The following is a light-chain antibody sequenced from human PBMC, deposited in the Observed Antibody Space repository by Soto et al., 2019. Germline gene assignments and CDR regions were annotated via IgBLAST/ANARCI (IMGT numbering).Light chain of an antibody. CDR3: QQYYSIPRT. V-gene: IGKV4-1*01. CDR1: QSVLYSSNNRSY. Sequence: DIVMTQSPDSLAVSLGERATINCKSSQSVLYSSNNRSYLAWYQQKPGQPPKLLIYWASTRESGVPDRFSGSGSESDFTLTVSSLQAEDVAVYYCQQYYSIPRTFGQGTKVEVK. CDR2: WAS. J-gene: IGKJ1*01.